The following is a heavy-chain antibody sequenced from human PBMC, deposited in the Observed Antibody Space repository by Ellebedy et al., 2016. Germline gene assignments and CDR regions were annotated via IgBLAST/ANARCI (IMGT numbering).Heavy chain of an antibody. CDR1: GFTFSTSW. J-gene: IGHJ4*02. Sequence: GESLKISXVASGFTFSTSWMHWVRLAPGKGLEWVSFIGGDSSSKQYADSVKGRFTISRDNAKNSLYLQMNSLRDEDTAVYYCARGQDYAFDHWGQGALVTVSS. CDR2: IGGDSSSK. V-gene: IGHV3-48*02. CDR3: ARGQDYAFDH. D-gene: IGHD3-16*01.